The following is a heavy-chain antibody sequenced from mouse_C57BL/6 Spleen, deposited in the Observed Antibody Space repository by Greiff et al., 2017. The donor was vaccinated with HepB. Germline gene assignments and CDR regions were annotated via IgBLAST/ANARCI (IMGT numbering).Heavy chain of an antibody. CDR2: INPNNGGT. CDR3: ARGKENGYYVGYFDV. Sequence: EVQLQQSGPELVKPGASVKISCKASGYTFTDYYMNWVKQSHGKSLEWIGDINPNNGGTSYNQKFKGKATLTVDKSSSTAYMELRSLTSEDSAVYYCARGKENGYYVGYFDVWGTGTTVTVSS. J-gene: IGHJ1*03. CDR1: GYTFTDYY. D-gene: IGHD2-3*01. V-gene: IGHV1-26*01.